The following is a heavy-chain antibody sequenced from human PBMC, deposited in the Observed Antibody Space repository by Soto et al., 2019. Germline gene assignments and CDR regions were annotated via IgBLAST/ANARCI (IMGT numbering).Heavy chain of an antibody. V-gene: IGHV3-11*01. D-gene: IGHD5-12*01. CDR2: ISSGGSTI. J-gene: IGHJ4*02. CDR1: EFTFIDYY. CDR3: ARGYRRRDGYNYGAPFDY. Sequence: SIRLSCTASEFTFIDYYMSWIRQAPGKGLEWVSYISSGGSTIYYADSVKGRLTISRDTAKNSLYLQMNSLRAEDTAVYYCARGYRRRDGYNYGAPFDYWGQGTLVTVS.